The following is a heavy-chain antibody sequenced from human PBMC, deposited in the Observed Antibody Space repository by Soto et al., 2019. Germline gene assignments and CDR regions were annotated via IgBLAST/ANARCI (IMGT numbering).Heavy chain of an antibody. Sequence: EVQLVETGGGLIQPGGSLRLSCAASGFTVSTSYMSWVRQAPGKGLEWVSVIYSGGSTYYADSVKGRFTISRDNSKNTLFLQMNSLRADDTAVYYCARATYCSYGTCLLDQWGQGTLVTVSS. D-gene: IGHD2-15*01. CDR2: IYSGGST. J-gene: IGHJ4*02. CDR3: ARATYCSYGTCLLDQ. V-gene: IGHV3-53*02. CDR1: GFTVSTSY.